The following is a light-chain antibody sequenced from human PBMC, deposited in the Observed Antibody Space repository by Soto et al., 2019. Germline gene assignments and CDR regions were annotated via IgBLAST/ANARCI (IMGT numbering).Light chain of an antibody. V-gene: IGKV3D-15*01. Sequence: EIVLTQSPATVSASPWQXVTLSCRAVSRVSHNLAWLQQKPRQSPRLXIYGASIRANDIPARFSGSGSGTEFSLTISSRQSEDFAVYYCQQRSNWPLTFGGGTKVDIK. CDR3: QQRSNWPLT. J-gene: IGKJ4*01. CDR2: GAS. CDR1: SRVSHN.